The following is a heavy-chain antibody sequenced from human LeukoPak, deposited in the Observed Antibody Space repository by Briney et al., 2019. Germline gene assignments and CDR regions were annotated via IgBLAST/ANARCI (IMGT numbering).Heavy chain of an antibody. Sequence: PSETLSLTCTVSGGSISSYYWSWIRQPPGKGLEWIGYIYYSGSTNYNPSLKSRVTISVDTSKNQFSLKLSSVTAADTAVYYCARAGGYYSYYYGMDVWGQGTTVTVSS. J-gene: IGHJ6*02. V-gene: IGHV4-59*01. D-gene: IGHD3-10*01. CDR1: GGSISSYY. CDR3: ARAGGYYSYYYGMDV. CDR2: IYYSGST.